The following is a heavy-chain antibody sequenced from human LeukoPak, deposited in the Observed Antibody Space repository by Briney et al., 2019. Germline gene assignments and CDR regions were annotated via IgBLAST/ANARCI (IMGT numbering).Heavy chain of an antibody. V-gene: IGHV3-64D*06. CDR3: VKDRDSGYDSLDY. D-gene: IGHD5-12*01. CDR1: GFTFSDFY. CDR2: ISTNGRST. Sequence: GGSLRLSCAASGFTFSDFYMSWIRQAPGKGLEYVSAISTNGRSTYYADSVKGRFTISRDNSKNTLYLQMSSLRAEDTAVYYCVKDRDSGYDSLDYWGQGTLVTVSS. J-gene: IGHJ4*02.